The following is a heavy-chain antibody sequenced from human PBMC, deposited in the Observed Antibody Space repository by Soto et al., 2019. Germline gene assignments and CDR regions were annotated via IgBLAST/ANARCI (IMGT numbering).Heavy chain of an antibody. Sequence: PGGSLRLSCAASGFSFSSYGMEWVRLAPGKWLEWVAATTYDGCIKHYVVSVKGRFTISRDNSKNTLYLQMNSLRVSDTATYYCAGALENPYVYYGLNVWGQGTTVTVSS. CDR1: GFSFSSYG. CDR3: AGALENPYVYYGLNV. V-gene: IGHV3-30*03. CDR2: TTYDGCIK. D-gene: IGHD1-1*01. J-gene: IGHJ6*02.